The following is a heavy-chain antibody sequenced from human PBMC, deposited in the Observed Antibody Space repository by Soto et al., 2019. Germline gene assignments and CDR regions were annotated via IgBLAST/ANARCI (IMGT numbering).Heavy chain of an antibody. J-gene: IGHJ6*02. V-gene: IGHV3-30*18. CDR1: GFTFSSYG. CDR2: ISYDGSNK. D-gene: IGHD5-18*01. CDR3: AKEGGYSYGYDYYYGMDV. Sequence: PGGSLRLSCAASGFTFSSYGMHWVRQAPGKGLEWVAVISYDGSNKYYADSVKGRFTISRDNSKNTLYLQMNSLRAEDTAVYYCAKEGGYSYGYDYYYGMDVWGQGTTVTVS.